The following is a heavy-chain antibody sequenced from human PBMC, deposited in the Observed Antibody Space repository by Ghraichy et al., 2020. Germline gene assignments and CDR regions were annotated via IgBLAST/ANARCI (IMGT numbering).Heavy chain of an antibody. CDR2: IKSKTDGGTT. D-gene: IGHD6-13*01. Sequence: LSLTCAASGFTFSNAWMNWVRQAPGKGLEWVGRIKSKTDGGTTDYAAAVKGRFTISRDDSKNTLYLQMNSLKTEDTAVYYCTTDSSSWYAAGDYWGQGTLVTVSS. CDR1: GFTFSNAW. CDR3: TTDSSSWYAAGDY. J-gene: IGHJ4*02. V-gene: IGHV3-15*01.